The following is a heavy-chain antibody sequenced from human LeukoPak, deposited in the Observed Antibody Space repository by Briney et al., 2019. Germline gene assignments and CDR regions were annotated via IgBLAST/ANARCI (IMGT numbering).Heavy chain of an antibody. Sequence: PSETLSLTCNVSGYSINSGYYWGWIRQPPGKGLEWIGNTYYGGNTYYNPSLKSRVTISVDTSKNQFSLELSSVTAADTAVYYCAAAFDYWGQGTLVTVSS. CDR1: GYSINSGYY. D-gene: IGHD6-25*01. J-gene: IGHJ4*02. V-gene: IGHV4-38-2*02. CDR3: AAAFDY. CDR2: TYYGGNT.